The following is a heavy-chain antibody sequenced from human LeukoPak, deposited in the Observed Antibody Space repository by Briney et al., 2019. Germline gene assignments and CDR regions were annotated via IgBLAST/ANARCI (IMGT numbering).Heavy chain of an antibody. J-gene: IGHJ4*02. CDR3: XTSWVRQQRDF. CDR2: IEPDGSGK. Sequence: PGGSLRLSCAASGFSFRDYWMSWVRQAPGKGLEWVADIEPDGSGKTYVDSVKGRFTISRDNAQQSLYLQMDTLTAEDTAVYYCXTSWVRQQRDFWGQETLVTVXS. D-gene: IGHD3-10*01. CDR1: GFSFRDYW. V-gene: IGHV3-7*01.